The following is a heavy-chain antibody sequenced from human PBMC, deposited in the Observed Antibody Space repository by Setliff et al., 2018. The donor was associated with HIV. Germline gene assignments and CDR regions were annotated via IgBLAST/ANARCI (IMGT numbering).Heavy chain of an antibody. CDR1: GYTLSELS. V-gene: IGHV1-24*01. J-gene: IGHJ4*02. D-gene: IGHD3-22*01. CDR2: FDPEDGET. Sequence: ASVKVSCKVSGYTLSELSMHWVRQAPGKGLEWMGGFDPEDGETIYAQKFQGRVTMTEDTSTDTAYMELRSLRSEDTAVYYCTTEFPLSSPYYYDSSGYYYWGQGTLVTVS. CDR3: TTEFPLSSPYYYDSSGYYY.